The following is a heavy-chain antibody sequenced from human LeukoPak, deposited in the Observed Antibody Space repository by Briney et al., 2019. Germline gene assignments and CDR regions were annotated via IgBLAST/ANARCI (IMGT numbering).Heavy chain of an antibody. J-gene: IGHJ4*02. V-gene: IGHV3-7*01. CDR2: ISPDGSAR. CDR3: AGWGGGVNH. D-gene: IGHD3-16*01. Sequence: PEGSLRLSCSASGFDFATYWINWVRQAPVKGLEWVANISPDGSARYVDAVRGRFTTSRDNAKNSLSMEMNSLRAEDTAVYYCAGWGGGVNHWGQGTLVTVSS. CDR1: GFDFATYW.